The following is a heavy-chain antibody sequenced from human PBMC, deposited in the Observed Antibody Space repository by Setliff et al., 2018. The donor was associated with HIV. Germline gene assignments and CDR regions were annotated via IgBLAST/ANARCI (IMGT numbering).Heavy chain of an antibody. CDR1: GYTFTSYY. J-gene: IGHJ3*02. Sequence: ASVKVSCKASGYTFTSYYMHWVRQAPGQGLEWMGIINPSGGSASCAQKFQGRVTMTRDTSTSTVYMELSSLRSEDTAVYYCARRGGYSYATDAFDIWGQGTMVTVSS. CDR2: INPSGGSA. V-gene: IGHV1-46*01. CDR3: ARRGGYSYATDAFDI. D-gene: IGHD5-18*01.